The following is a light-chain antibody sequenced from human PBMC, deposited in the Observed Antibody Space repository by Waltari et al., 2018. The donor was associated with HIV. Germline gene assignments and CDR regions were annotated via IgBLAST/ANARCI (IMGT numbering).Light chain of an antibody. CDR2: DSA. J-gene: IGLJ2*01. Sequence: VVTQEPSLTVSPGDTVTLSCASFSGVVARNHFPYWFQLKPGQPPRTPLYDSAKSHPWTSGRCSGSRAGGRASLTLSGALPEDEAEYFCLLSYGGVRVFGGGTNLTV. CDR1: SGVVARNHF. V-gene: IGLV7-46*01. CDR3: LLSYGGVRV.